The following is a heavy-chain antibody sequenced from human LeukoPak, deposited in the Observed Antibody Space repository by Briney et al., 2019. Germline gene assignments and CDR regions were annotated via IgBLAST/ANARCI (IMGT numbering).Heavy chain of an antibody. D-gene: IGHD2-2*01. CDR2: IYHSGST. CDR3: ARVVVVPAAPDAFDI. Sequence: SETLSLTCAVSGGSISSSNWWSWVRQPPGKGLEWIGEIYHSGSTNYNPSLKSRVTISVDKSKNQFSLKLSSVTAADTAVYYCARVVVVPAAPDAFDIWGQGTMVTVSS. V-gene: IGHV4-4*02. CDR1: GGSISSSNW. J-gene: IGHJ3*02.